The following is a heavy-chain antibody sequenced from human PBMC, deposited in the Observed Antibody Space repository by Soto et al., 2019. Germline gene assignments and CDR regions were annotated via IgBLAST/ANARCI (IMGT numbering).Heavy chain of an antibody. J-gene: IGHJ4*02. V-gene: IGHV3-23*01. CDR1: GFTFSSYA. CDR2: ISGSGGST. CDR3: AKDLRRVAVAGPDY. Sequence: EVQLLESGGGLVQPGGSPRLSCAASGFTFSSYAMSWVRQAPGKGLEWVSAISGSGGSTYYADSMKGRFTISRDNSKNTLYLQMDSLTAEDTAVYFCAKDLRRVAVAGPDYWGQGTLVTVSS. D-gene: IGHD6-19*01.